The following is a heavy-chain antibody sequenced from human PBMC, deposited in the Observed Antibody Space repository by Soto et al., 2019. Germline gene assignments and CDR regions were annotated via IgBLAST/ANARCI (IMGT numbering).Heavy chain of an antibody. CDR2: VNPSGGST. V-gene: IGHV1-46*01. Sequence: ASVMVSCKASGYIFTAYSMHWVRQAPGQGLEWMGVVNPSGGSTNYAQRFQGRITMTRDTSTSTVYMDLKFLTSEDTAVYYCAREENCSDGVCYSEYFQRWGQGTLVTVSS. J-gene: IGHJ1*01. D-gene: IGHD2-15*01. CDR1: GYIFTAYS. CDR3: AREENCSDGVCYSEYFQR.